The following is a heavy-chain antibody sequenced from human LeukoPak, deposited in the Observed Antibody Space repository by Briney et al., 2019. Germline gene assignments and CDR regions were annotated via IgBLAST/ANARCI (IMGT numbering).Heavy chain of an antibody. V-gene: IGHV4-61*01. J-gene: IGHJ4*02. CDR2: IYYSGSP. CDR1: GGSVSSGSFY. D-gene: IGHD4-17*01. Sequence: KSSETLSLTCTVSGGSVSSGSFYWNWIRQPPGKGLEWIGYIYYSGSPNYNPSLKNRVTMSVDTSKNQFSLKLSSVTAADTAVYYCARRKYGDYGGVDHWGQGTLVIVSS. CDR3: ARRKYGDYGGVDH.